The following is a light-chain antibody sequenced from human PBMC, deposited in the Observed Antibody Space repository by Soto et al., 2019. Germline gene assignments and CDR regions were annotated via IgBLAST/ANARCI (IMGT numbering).Light chain of an antibody. CDR1: QSVGGSY. J-gene: IGKJ1*01. CDR2: DAS. CDR3: QQYDNWPRT. V-gene: IGKV3-20*01. Sequence: VLMPSPGTLSLSPGERATISCRASQSVGGSYVGWYQQKPGQPPRLLIYDASTRATGIPSRFSGSGSGTEFTLTISSLKSEDFAVYYCQQYDNWPRTFGQGTKVDIK.